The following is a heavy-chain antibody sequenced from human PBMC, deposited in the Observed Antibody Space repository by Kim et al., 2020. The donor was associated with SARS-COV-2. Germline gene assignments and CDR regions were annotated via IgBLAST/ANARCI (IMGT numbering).Heavy chain of an antibody. V-gene: IGHV3-23*01. J-gene: IGHJ4*02. CDR3: AKDSPVRPYYFDY. CDR1: GFTFSSYA. CDR2: IGGSGGST. Sequence: GGSLRLSCAASGFTFSSYAMTWVRQAPGKGLEWVSVIGGSGGSTSDADSVKGRFTISRDNSKNTLYLQMNSLRAEDTAVYYCAKDSPVRPYYFDYWGQGTLVTVSS. D-gene: IGHD3-16*01.